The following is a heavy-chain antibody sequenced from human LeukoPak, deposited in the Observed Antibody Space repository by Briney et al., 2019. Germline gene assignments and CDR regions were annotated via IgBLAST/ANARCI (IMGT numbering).Heavy chain of an antibody. CDR3: XKXSFSGYDWWVGS. D-gene: IGHD5-12*01. V-gene: IGHV3-23*01. CDR1: GFTFSSYA. J-gene: IGHJ5*01. Sequence: GGSLRLSCAASGFTFSSYAMSWVRQAPGKGLQWVAGISGSGGATYYAHSVQVRFSLSRDNSKNILYLQMNILRLEDTALYYXXKXSFSGYDWWVGSWGQGTLVAVSS. CDR2: ISGSGGAT.